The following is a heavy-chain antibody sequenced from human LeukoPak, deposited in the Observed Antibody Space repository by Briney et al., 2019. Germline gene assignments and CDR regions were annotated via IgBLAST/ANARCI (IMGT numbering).Heavy chain of an antibody. D-gene: IGHD6-13*01. CDR1: GFTFSSYA. CDR3: ANVMGSSWQPIAFDI. Sequence: PGGSLRLSCAASGFTFSSYAMSWVRQAPGKGLEWVSAISGSGGSTYYADSVKGRFTISRDNSKNTLYLQMNSLRAEDTAVYYCANVMGSSWQPIAFDIWGQGTMVTVSS. J-gene: IGHJ3*02. V-gene: IGHV3-23*01. CDR2: ISGSGGST.